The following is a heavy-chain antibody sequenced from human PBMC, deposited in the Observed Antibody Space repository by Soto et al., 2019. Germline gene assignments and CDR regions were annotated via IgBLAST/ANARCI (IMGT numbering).Heavy chain of an antibody. Sequence: PSETLSLTCAVSGGSISSSNWWSWVRQPPGKGLEWIGEIYHSGSTNYNPSPKSRVTISVDKSKNQFSLKLSSVTAADTAVYYCARDPDKESVYYGMDVWGQGTTVTVSS. CDR2: IYHSGST. V-gene: IGHV4-4*02. CDR1: GGSISSSNW. J-gene: IGHJ6*02. CDR3: ARDPDKESVYYGMDV.